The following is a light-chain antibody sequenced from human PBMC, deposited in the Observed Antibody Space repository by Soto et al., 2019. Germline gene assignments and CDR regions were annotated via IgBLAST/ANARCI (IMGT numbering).Light chain of an antibody. Sequence: DIQMTQSPSSLSASVGDRVTIACRASQSISSSVNWYQQKAGKAPNLLIYTASNLESGIPSRFSVSGSGTDFTLTISSLPPEDFETYCCRQSYSRPRAFGQGTKVDIK. V-gene: IGKV1-39*01. J-gene: IGKJ1*01. CDR2: TAS. CDR1: QSISSS. CDR3: RQSYSRPRA.